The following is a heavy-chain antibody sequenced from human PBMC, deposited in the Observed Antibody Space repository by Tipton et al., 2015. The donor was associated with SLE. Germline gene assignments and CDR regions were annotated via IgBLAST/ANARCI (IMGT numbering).Heavy chain of an antibody. V-gene: IGHV4-34*01. CDR2: INHSGST. Sequence: TLSLTCAVYGGSFSGYYWSWIRQPPGKGLEWIGEINHSGSTNYNPSLKSRVSISVDTSKNQFSLRLSSVTAADTAVYYCARGGLSFFDYWGQGILVTVSS. CDR3: ARGGLSFFDY. CDR1: GGSFSGYY. J-gene: IGHJ4*02.